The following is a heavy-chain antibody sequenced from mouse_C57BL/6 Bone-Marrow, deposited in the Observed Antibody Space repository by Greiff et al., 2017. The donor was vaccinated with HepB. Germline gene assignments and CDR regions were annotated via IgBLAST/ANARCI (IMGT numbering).Heavy chain of an antibody. Sequence: EVQRVESGGGLVKPGGSLKLSCAASGFTFSDYGMHWVRQAPEKGLEWVAYISSGSSTIYYADTVKGRFTISRDNAKNTLFLQMTSLRSEDTAMYYCAKPDYYGSSHFDYWGQGTTLTVSS. CDR2: ISSGSSTI. J-gene: IGHJ2*01. V-gene: IGHV5-17*01. D-gene: IGHD1-1*01. CDR3: AKPDYYGSSHFDY. CDR1: GFTFSDYG.